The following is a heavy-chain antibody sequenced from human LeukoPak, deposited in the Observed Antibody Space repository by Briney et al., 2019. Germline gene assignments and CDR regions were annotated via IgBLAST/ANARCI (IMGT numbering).Heavy chain of an antibody. CDR3: ARDHPAVTTFYYYHYGMDV. CDR1: GYTFTSFG. CDR2: ISGYNGDT. J-gene: IGHJ6*02. V-gene: IGHV1-18*01. D-gene: IGHD4-17*01. Sequence: ASVPDSCKTSGYTFTSFGFSWVRQAPGQGLEWMGWISGYNGDTKYAQKFQGRVTMTTDTSTSTAYMDLRSLRSDDTDVYYCARDHPAVTTFYYYHYGMDVWGRGTTVTVSS.